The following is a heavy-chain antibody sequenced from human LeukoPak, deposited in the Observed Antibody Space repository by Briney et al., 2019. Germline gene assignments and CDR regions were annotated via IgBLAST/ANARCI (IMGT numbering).Heavy chain of an antibody. Sequence: GESLKISCKGSGYSFTRYWIGWVRHMPGKGLGWMGSIYPGDSDTRYSPTFQGQVTISADKSISTAYLQWSSLKASDTAMYCCARQDGSGSYKNWFDAWGHGTLVTVSS. V-gene: IGHV5-51*01. CDR3: ARQDGSGSYKNWFDA. CDR1: GYSFTRYW. CDR2: IYPGDSDT. D-gene: IGHD3-10*01. J-gene: IGHJ5*01.